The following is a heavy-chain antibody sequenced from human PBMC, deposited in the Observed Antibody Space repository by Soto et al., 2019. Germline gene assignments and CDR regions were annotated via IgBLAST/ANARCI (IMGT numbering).Heavy chain of an antibody. J-gene: IGHJ4*02. CDR3: AKGGGSSWIFDY. CDR2: IRGSGGST. D-gene: IGHD6-13*01. CDR1: GFTFSSYA. V-gene: IGHV3-23*01. Sequence: EVQLLESGGGLVQPGGSLRLSCAASGFTFSSYAMSWVRQAPGKGLEWVSAIRGSGGSTYYADSVKGRFTISRDNSKNTLYLQMNSLRAEDTAVYYCAKGGGSSWIFDYWGQGTLVTVSS.